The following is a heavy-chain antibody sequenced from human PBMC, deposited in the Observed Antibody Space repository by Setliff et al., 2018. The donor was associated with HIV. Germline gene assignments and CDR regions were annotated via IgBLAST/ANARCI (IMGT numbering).Heavy chain of an antibody. V-gene: IGHV4-59*08. D-gene: IGHD3-16*01. CDR1: GGSIDSYY. J-gene: IGHJ6*04. CDR3: ARFCAYGRCPDV. CDR2: MHSSGRT. Sequence: PSETLSLTCTVSGGSIDSYYCTWIRHSPGKGLEWIGYMHSSGRTNFNASLQSRVTMSVDTSKNQCSLKLSSVTAADTAVYYCARFCAYGRCPDVWCKGTTVTVSS.